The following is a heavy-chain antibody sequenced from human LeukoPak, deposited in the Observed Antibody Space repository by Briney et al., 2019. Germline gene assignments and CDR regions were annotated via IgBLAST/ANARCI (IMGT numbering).Heavy chain of an antibody. V-gene: IGHV1-18*01. CDR3: ARVPLRHRQYYDFWSGLTNWFDP. D-gene: IGHD3-3*01. Sequence: ASVKVSCKASGYTFTSYGISWVRQAPGQGLEWMEWISAYNGNTNYAQKLQGRVTMTTDTSTSTAYMELRSLRSDDTAVYYCARVPLRHRQYYDFWSGLTNWFDPWGQGTLVTVSS. J-gene: IGHJ5*02. CDR2: ISAYNGNT. CDR1: GYTFTSYG.